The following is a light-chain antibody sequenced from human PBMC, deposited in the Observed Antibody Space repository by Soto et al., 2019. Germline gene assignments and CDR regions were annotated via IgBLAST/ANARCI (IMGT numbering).Light chain of an antibody. CDR1: QTISSW. CDR2: KAS. Sequence: DIQMTQSPSTLSGSVGDRVTITCRASQTISSWLAWYQQKPGKAPKLLIYKASTLKSGVPSRFSGSGSGTDFTLTISCLQSDDFATYYCQQYNSYPWTFGQGTKVDIK. CDR3: QQYNSYPWT. V-gene: IGKV1-5*03. J-gene: IGKJ1*01.